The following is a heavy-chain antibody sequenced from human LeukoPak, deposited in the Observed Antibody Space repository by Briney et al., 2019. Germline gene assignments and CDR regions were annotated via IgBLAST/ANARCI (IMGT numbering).Heavy chain of an antibody. CDR3: VRDFFHGHCAGLSCFLLDY. CDR1: GYTFTRYG. J-gene: IGHJ4*02. V-gene: IGHV1-18*01. CDR2: ISANNGDT. Sequence: VASVKVSCXASGYTFTRYGISWVRQAPGQGLEWMVWISANNGDTNSAQKFQGRVTMTTDTSTSTAYMELRSLRSDDTAVYYCVRDFFHGHCAGLSCFLLDYWGQGSLVTVSS. D-gene: IGHD2-15*01.